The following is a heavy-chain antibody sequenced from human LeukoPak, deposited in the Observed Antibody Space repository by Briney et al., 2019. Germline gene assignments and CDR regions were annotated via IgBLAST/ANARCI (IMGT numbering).Heavy chain of an antibody. Sequence: GASVKVSCKASGYTFTSYGISWVRQAPGQGPEWTGWISAYNGNTNYAQKLQGRVTMTTDTSTSTAYMELRSLRSDDTAVYYCAAALVGSSGWFLSENWFDPWGQGTLVTVSS. CDR1: GYTFTSYG. CDR2: ISAYNGNT. D-gene: IGHD6-19*01. V-gene: IGHV1-18*01. J-gene: IGHJ5*02. CDR3: AAALVGSSGWFLSENWFDP.